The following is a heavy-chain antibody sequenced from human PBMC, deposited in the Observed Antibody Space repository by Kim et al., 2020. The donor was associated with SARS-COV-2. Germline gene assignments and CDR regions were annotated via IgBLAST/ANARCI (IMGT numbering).Heavy chain of an antibody. CDR2: ISGSGGST. J-gene: IGHJ4*02. CDR1: GFTFSSYA. D-gene: IGHD4-17*01. Sequence: GGSLRLSCAASGFTFSSYAMSWVRQAPGKGREWVSAISGSGGSTYSSDSVKGRFTISRDNSKNTLYLQMNSLRAEDTAVYYCAKGGTIHDYGDHFDYWGQGTLVTVSS. V-gene: IGHV3-23*01. CDR3: AKGGTIHDYGDHFDY.